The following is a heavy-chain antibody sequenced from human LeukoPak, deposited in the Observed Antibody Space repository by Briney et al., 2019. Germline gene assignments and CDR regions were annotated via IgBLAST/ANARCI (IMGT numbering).Heavy chain of an antibody. CDR2: ISAYNGHT. J-gene: IGHJ4*02. Sequence: ASVKVSCKASGYTFTSYGISWVRQAPGQGLEWMGWISAYNGHTNYAQKLQGRVTMTTDRSTSTAYMELRSLRSDDTAVYYCARNSFDSGGYYPRVLDYWGQGTLVTVSS. V-gene: IGHV1-18*01. CDR3: ARNSFDSGGYYPRVLDY. D-gene: IGHD3-22*01. CDR1: GYTFTSYG.